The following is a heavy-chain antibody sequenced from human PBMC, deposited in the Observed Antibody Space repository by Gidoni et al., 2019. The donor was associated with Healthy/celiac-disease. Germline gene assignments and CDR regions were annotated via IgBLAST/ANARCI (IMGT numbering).Heavy chain of an antibody. CDR1: GGSISSSSYY. V-gene: IGHV4-39*01. D-gene: IGHD2-2*03. Sequence: QLQLQESGPGLVKPSETLSLNCTVSGGSISSSSYYWGWIRQPPGKGLEWIGSIYYSGSTYSNPSLKSRVAISVDTSKNQFSLKLSSVTAADTAVYYCARHGGYCSSTSCSDAFDIWGQGTMVTVSS. CDR3: ARHGGYCSSTSCSDAFDI. J-gene: IGHJ3*02. CDR2: IYYSGST.